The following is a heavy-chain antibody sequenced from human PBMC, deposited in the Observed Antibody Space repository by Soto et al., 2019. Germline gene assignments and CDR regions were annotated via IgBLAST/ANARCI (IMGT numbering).Heavy chain of an antibody. Sequence: ASVKVSCKASGYTCTVYYMHCVRQSPLQWLAWMGWISPNSGGTNYTQKFQAWVTMTRETSISTAYMELSRLRSDDTAVYYCASSQRYCSGGSCYSGYYGMDVWGQGTTVTVSS. D-gene: IGHD2-15*01. CDR2: ISPNSGGT. J-gene: IGHJ6*02. CDR1: GYTCTVYY. CDR3: ASSQRYCSGGSCYSGYYGMDV. V-gene: IGHV1-2*04.